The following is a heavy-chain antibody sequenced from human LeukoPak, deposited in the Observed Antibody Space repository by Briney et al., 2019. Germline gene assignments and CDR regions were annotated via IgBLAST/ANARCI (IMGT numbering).Heavy chain of an antibody. CDR2: INSSSSYI. V-gene: IGHV3-21*01. D-gene: IGHD3-16*01. Sequence: GGSLRLSCAASGFTFSSYSMNWVRQAPGKGLEWVSSINSSSSYIYYADSVKGRFTISRNNTNNSLYLQMNSLRAEKTAVYYCARAKWGKYGGGDYWGQGTLVTVSS. CDR3: ARAKWGKYGGGDY. J-gene: IGHJ4*02. CDR1: GFTFSSYS.